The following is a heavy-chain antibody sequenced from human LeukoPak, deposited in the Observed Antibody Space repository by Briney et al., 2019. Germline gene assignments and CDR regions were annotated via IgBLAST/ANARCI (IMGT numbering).Heavy chain of an antibody. CDR3: ASLGFFYSTHCLDDY. CDR2: IYYSGST. J-gene: IGHJ4*02. CDR1: GGSISSCY. D-gene: IGHD2/OR15-2a*01. Sequence: SETLSLTCTCSGGSISSCYWSCLRQPPGKGLEYIGYIYYSGSTNYNPSLKSRVTISVDTSKIQFSLKLTSVTAANTAVYYCASLGFFYSTHCLDDYWGQGTLVTVSS. V-gene: IGHV4-59*08.